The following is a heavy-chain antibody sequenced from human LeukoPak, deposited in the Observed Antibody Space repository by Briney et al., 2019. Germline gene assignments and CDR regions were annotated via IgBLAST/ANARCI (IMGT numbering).Heavy chain of an antibody. Sequence: SETLSLTCTVSSASITSSPYFWGWIRQSPGKGLEWIGSISYSGTTYYNPSLKSRVTISVDTSKNQFSLKLSSVTAADTAVYYCARRMIVVDYFDYWGQGTLVTVSS. CDR3: ARRMIVVDYFDY. D-gene: IGHD3-22*01. J-gene: IGHJ4*02. V-gene: IGHV4-39*01. CDR2: ISYSGTT. CDR1: SASITSSPYF.